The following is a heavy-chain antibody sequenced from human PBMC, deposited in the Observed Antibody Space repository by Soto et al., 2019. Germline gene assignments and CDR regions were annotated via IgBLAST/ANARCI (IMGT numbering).Heavy chain of an antibody. V-gene: IGHV4-61*01. CDR2: IDYSGST. Sequence: SETRWLTCTFSVCCVISCSYYLNCFRQPPWKGLELIVYIDYSGSTNYNPSLKSRVTISIDKSKNQFSLKLNSVTAADTAVYYCARVYDFLWGSYRPFEHCGQGNMVTVSS. D-gene: IGHD3-16*02. CDR1: VCCVISCSYY. J-gene: IGHJ5*02. CDR3: ARVYDFLWGSYRPFEH.